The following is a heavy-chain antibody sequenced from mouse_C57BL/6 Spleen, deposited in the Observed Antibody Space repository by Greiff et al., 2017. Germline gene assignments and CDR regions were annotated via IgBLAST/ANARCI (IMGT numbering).Heavy chain of an antibody. CDR1: GYAFSSSW. CDR3: ARFSSGYDYAMDY. J-gene: IGHJ4*01. Sequence: QVQLQQSGPELVKPGASVKISCKASGYAFSSSWMNWVEQRPGKGLEWIGRIYPGDGDTNYNGKFKGKATLTADKSSSTAYMQLSSLTSEDSAVYCCARFSSGYDYAMDYWGQGTSVTVSS. V-gene: IGHV1-82*01. CDR2: IYPGDGDT. D-gene: IGHD3-2*02.